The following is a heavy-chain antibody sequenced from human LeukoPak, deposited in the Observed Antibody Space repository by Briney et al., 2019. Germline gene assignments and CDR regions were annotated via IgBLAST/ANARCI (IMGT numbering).Heavy chain of an antibody. D-gene: IGHD6-19*01. J-gene: IGHJ2*01. CDR1: GFTFTGSA. V-gene: IGHV1-58*02. CDR2: IVVGSGNT. CDR3: AAPSSGWYFDL. Sequence: VASVKVSCKASGFTFTGSAMQWVRQARGQRLEWIGWIVVGSGNTNYAQKFQERVTITRDMSTSTAYMELSSLRSEDTAVYYCAAPSSGWYFDLWGRGTLVTVSS.